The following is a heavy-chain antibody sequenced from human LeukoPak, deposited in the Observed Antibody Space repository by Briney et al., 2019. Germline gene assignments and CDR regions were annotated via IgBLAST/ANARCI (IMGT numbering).Heavy chain of an antibody. V-gene: IGHV3-33*01. CDR3: ARDMHYHDSSGFYDY. J-gene: IGHJ4*02. Sequence: GRSLRLSCAASGFTFSRYGMHWVRQAPGKGLEWVAVIWYHGSNQYYADSVKGRFTISRDNSKNTLYLQMNSLRAEDTAVYYCARDMHYHDSSGFYDYWGQGTLVTVSS. CDR1: GFTFSRYG. D-gene: IGHD3-22*01. CDR2: IWYHGSNQ.